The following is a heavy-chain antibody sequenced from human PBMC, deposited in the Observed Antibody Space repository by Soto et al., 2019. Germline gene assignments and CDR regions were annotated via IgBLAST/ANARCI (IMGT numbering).Heavy chain of an antibody. CDR2: ISYDGSNK. D-gene: IGHD3-16*01. CDR3: ATSEVAGGASWFDP. CDR1: GFTFSSYG. Sequence: QVQLVESGGGVVQPGRSLRLSCAASGFTFSSYGMHWVRQAPGKGLEWVAVISYDGSNKYYADSVKGRFTISRDNSKNTLYLQMNSLRAEDTAVYYCATSEVAGGASWFDPWGQGTLVTVSS. J-gene: IGHJ5*02. V-gene: IGHV3-30*03.